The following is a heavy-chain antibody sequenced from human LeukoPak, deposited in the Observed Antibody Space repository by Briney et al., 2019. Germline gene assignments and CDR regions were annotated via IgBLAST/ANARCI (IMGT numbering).Heavy chain of an antibody. CDR2: IYYSGST. V-gene: IGHV4-59*01. Sequence: SETLSLTCTVSGGSFSTYYWSWIPQPPGKGLEWLGNIYYSGSTDYNPSLKSRVTMSLDTSKNQFSLNLSSVTAADTALYYCARAVITFGGAVAKGFDCWGQGALVTVSS. J-gene: IGHJ4*02. CDR3: ARAVITFGGAVAKGFDC. D-gene: IGHD3-16*01. CDR1: GGSFSTYY.